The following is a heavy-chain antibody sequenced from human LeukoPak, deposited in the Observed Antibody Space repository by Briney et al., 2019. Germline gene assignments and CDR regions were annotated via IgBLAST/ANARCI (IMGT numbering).Heavy chain of an antibody. CDR1: GGSISSGGYY. CDR3: ATSGAGTTKIDY. V-gene: IGHV4-30-2*01. CDR2: IYHSGST. Sequence: SETLSLTCTVSGGSISSGGYYWSWIRQPPGKGLEWIGYIYHSGSTYYNPSLKSRVTISVDRSKNQFSLKLSSVTAADTAVYYCATSGAGTTKIDYWGQGTLVTVSS. D-gene: IGHD1-1*01. J-gene: IGHJ4*02.